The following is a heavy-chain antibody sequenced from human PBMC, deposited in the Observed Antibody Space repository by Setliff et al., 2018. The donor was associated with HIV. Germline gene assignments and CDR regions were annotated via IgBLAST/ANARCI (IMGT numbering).Heavy chain of an antibody. CDR2: INPKSGAT. CDR1: GYSFTGYY. CDR3: ARKDGVGYCDSNNFYGIGPIDF. V-gene: IGHV1-2*06. D-gene: IGHD2-2*01. Sequence: ASVKVSCKASGYSFTGYYVNWVRQAPGQGLEWMGRINPKSGATNLAQKFQGRVTLTRDTSVTTVYMELTSLRSDDTAVYYCARKDGVGYCDSNNFYGIGPIDFWGQGSLVTVSS. J-gene: IGHJ4*02.